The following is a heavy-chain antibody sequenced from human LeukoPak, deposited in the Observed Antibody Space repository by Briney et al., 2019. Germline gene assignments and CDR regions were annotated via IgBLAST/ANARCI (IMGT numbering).Heavy chain of an antibody. CDR1: GGSVSSGSYY. CDR2: IYYSGST. CDR3: ARVRGYSYGYSNYFDY. V-gene: IGHV4-61*01. Sequence: PSETLSLTCTVSGGSVSSGSYYWSWIRQPPGKGLEWIGYIYYSGSTNYNPSLKTRYTISVDTSKNQFSLKLSSVTAADTAVYYCARVRGYSYGYSNYFDYWGQGTLVTVSS. D-gene: IGHD5-18*01. J-gene: IGHJ4*02.